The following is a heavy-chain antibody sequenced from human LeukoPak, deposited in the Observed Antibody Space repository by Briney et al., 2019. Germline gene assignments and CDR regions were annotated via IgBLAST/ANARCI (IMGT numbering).Heavy chain of an antibody. Sequence: SETLSLTCAVYGGSFSGYYWSWIRQPPGKGLEWIGEINHSGSTNYKPSLKSRVTISVDTSKNQFSLKLSSVTAADTALYYCARGSYGPGAFDIWGQGTMVTVSS. CDR3: ARGSYGPGAFDI. J-gene: IGHJ3*02. V-gene: IGHV4-34*01. CDR2: INHSGST. D-gene: IGHD3-10*01. CDR1: GGSFSGYY.